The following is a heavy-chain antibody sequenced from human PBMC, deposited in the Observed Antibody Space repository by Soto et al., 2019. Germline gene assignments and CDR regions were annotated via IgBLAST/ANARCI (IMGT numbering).Heavy chain of an antibody. Sequence: SETLSLTCAVSGVSISNSYWTWIRQPPGKGLEWIGYAHYSAGSDYNASLRSRVTMSVDTSVSQVSLKLSSVTAADTAVYYCATSYRYKKFPYDCWGQGTLVTVSS. J-gene: IGHJ4*02. CDR1: GVSISNSY. V-gene: IGHV4-59*01. CDR2: AHYSAGS. D-gene: IGHD3-16*02. CDR3: ATSYRYKKFPYDC.